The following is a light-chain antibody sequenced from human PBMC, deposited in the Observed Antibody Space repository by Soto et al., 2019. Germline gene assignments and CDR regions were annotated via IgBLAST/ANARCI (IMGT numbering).Light chain of an antibody. V-gene: IGLV2-8*01. J-gene: IGLJ2*01. Sequence: QSALTQPPSASGSPGQSVTISCTGSSSDVGGYKYVSWYQQHPGKAPKLMIYEVSKRPSGVPDRFSGSKSGNTASLTVSGLQAEDEADYYCSSYAGSQRVVFGGGTKLTVL. CDR2: EVS. CDR3: SSYAGSQRVV. CDR1: SSDVGGYKY.